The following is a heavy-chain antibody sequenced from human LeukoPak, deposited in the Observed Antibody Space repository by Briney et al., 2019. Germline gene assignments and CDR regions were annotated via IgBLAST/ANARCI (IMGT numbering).Heavy chain of an antibody. V-gene: IGHV4-4*02. J-gene: IGHJ5*02. D-gene: IGHD6-19*01. CDR2: IYHSGGT. CDR3: ARDTSGWSQGDWFDP. CDR1: GGSISSSNY. Sequence: PSETLSLTCAVSGGSISSSNYWSWVRQPPGKGLEWIGEIYHSGGTNYNPSLKSRVTISVDKSKNQFSLILNSLTAADTAVYYCARDTSGWSQGDWFDPWGQGTLVTVSS.